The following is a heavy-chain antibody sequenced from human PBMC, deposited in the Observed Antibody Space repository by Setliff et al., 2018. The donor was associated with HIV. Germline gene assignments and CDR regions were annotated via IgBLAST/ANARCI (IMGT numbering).Heavy chain of an antibody. V-gene: IGHV4-61*09. CDR2: IYTSGST. CDR1: GGSISSGSYY. Sequence: SETLSLTCTVSGGSISSGSYYWSWIRQPAGKGLEWIGHIYTSGSTNYNPSLKSRVTISLDTSKNQFSLNLTSVTAADTAVYYCARVDCSGGSCYSPAYWGQGTLVTVSS. D-gene: IGHD2-15*01. CDR3: ARVDCSGGSCYSPAY. J-gene: IGHJ4*02.